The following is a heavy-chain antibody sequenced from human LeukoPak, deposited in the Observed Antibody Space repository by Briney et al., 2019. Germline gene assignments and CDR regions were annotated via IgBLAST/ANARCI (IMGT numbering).Heavy chain of an antibody. J-gene: IGHJ5*02. CDR1: GFTFSSYG. CDR3: ARRALPYYYGSSGYFNWFDP. Sequence: PGGSLRLSCAASGFTFSSYGMHWVRQAPGKGLEWVAVIWYDGSNKYYADSVKGRFTISRDNSKNTLYLQMNSLRAEDTAVYYCARRALPYYYGSSGYFNWFDPWGQGTLVTVSS. D-gene: IGHD3-22*01. CDR2: IWYDGSNK. V-gene: IGHV3-33*01.